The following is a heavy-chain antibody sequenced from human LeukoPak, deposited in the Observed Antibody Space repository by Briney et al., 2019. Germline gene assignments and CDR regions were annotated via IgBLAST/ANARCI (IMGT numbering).Heavy chain of an antibody. V-gene: IGHV3-23*01. CDR3: AKDTLVATSHFGS. D-gene: IGHD5-12*01. CDR2: ITASGAAT. J-gene: IGHJ4*02. Sequence: GGSLRLSCAVSGFTFYNYGMSWVRQAPGKGLEWVSAITASGAATYIADSVKGRFVISRDNSKNTLYLQMNSLRAEDTAVYFCAKDTLVATSHFGSWGRGNLVTVSS. CDR1: GFTFYNYG.